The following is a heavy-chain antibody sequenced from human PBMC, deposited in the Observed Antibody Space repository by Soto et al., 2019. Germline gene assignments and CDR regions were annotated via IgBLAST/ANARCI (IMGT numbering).Heavy chain of an antibody. J-gene: IGHJ4*02. CDR1: GFSFSIYA. Sequence: QVQLVESGGGVVQPGRSLRLSCAASGFSFSIYAMHWVRQAPGKGLEWVAVISYHGSTEYYGDSVNGRFTISRDNSKNTLYLQMYSLRPEDTAIYYCASGAAFYYDTSRYWGQGTLVTVSS. CDR2: ISYHGSTE. V-gene: IGHV3-30-3*01. CDR3: ASGAAFYYDTSRY. D-gene: IGHD3-22*01.